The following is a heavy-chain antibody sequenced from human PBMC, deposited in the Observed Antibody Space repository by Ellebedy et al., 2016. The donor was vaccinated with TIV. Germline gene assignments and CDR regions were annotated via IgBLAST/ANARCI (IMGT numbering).Heavy chain of an antibody. J-gene: IGHJ4*02. Sequence: GESLKISXAASGFTFSSYSMNWVRQAPGKGLEWVSSISSGSSYIYYADSVKGRFTISRDNAKNSLYLQMSSLRAEDTAVYYCARGSLVTMIRGAGGNFDYWGQGTLVTVSS. CDR2: ISSGSSYI. CDR3: ARGSLVTMIRGAGGNFDY. D-gene: IGHD3-10*01. V-gene: IGHV3-21*01. CDR1: GFTFSSYS.